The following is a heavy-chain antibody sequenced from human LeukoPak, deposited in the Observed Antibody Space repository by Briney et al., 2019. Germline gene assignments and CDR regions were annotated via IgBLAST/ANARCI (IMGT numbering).Heavy chain of an antibody. CDR1: GGSFSGYY. V-gene: IGHV4-59*01. D-gene: IGHD3-10*01. J-gene: IGHJ4*02. CDR2: IYYSGST. Sequence: SETLSLTCAVYGGSFSGYYWSWIRQHPGKGLEWIGYIYYSGSTNYNPSLKSRVTISVDTSKNQFSLKLSSVTAADTAVYYCARDSMVRGVDYWGQGTLVTVSS. CDR3: ARDSMVRGVDY.